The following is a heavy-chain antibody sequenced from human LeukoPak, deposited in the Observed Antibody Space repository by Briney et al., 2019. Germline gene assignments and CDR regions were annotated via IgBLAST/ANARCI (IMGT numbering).Heavy chain of an antibody. CDR1: GFTFDDYA. J-gene: IGHJ4*02. V-gene: IGHV3-9*01. CDR2: ITWNSDTI. D-gene: IGHD1-26*01. Sequence: PGGSLRLSCAASGFTFDDYAMHWVRQAPGKGLEWVSGITWNSDTIGYADSVKGRFTISRDNSKNTLYLQMNSLRAEDTAVYYCAKRSLSGSYGDYWGQGTLVTVSS. CDR3: AKRSLSGSYGDY.